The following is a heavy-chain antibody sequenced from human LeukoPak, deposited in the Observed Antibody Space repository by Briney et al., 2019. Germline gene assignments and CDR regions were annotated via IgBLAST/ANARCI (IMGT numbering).Heavy chain of an antibody. CDR1: GGSFSGYY. CDR2: INHSGST. Sequence: PSETLSLTCAVYGGSFSGYYWSWIRQPPGKGLEWIGEINHSGSTNYNPSLKSRDTISVDTSKNQFSLKLSSVTAADTAVYYCARGVNGYQYYYYGMDVWGQGTTVTVSS. J-gene: IGHJ6*02. V-gene: IGHV4-34*01. D-gene: IGHD5-24*01. CDR3: ARGVNGYQYYYYGMDV.